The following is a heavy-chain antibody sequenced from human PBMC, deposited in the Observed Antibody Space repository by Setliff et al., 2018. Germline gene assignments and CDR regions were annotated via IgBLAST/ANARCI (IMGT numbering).Heavy chain of an antibody. J-gene: IGHJ4*02. CDR1: GGTFSDYH. CDR2: INHRGST. Sequence: SLTCAAYGGTFSDYHWTWIRQSPEKGLEWIGEINHRGSTNYNPSLKSRVTISIDTSKDQFSLKLISMTAADTAVYYCARGRNIAARLLDSWGQGTQVT. D-gene: IGHD6-6*01. V-gene: IGHV4-34*01. CDR3: ARGRNIAARLLDS.